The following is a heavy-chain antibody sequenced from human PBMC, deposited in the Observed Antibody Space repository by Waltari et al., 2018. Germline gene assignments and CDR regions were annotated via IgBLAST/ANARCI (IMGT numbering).Heavy chain of an antibody. J-gene: IGHJ3*02. D-gene: IGHD6-19*01. CDR2: IYYSGRT. CDR3: ARRFEGSGWYEWAFDI. CDR1: GGSISSSSYN. V-gene: IGHV4-39*01. Sequence: QLQLQESGPGLVKPSETLSLTCTVSGGSISSSSYNWVWIRQPPGKGLEWIGSIYYSGRTYYNPSLKSRVTISVDTSKNHFSLKLSSVTAADTAVYYCARRFEGSGWYEWAFDIWGQGTMVIVSS.